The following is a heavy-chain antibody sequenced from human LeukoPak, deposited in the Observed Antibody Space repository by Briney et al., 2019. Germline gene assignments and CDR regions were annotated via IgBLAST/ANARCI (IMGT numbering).Heavy chain of an antibody. CDR2: IYFSGST. D-gene: IGHD3-9*01. CDR3: ARWDDKRPL. J-gene: IGHJ4*02. CDR1: GGSMSSYY. V-gene: IGHV4-59*01. Sequence: KPSETPSLMCSVSGGSMSSYYWSWIRQPPGKGLEWIGSIYFSGSTNYNPSLKSRVSISVDTSKNQFSLKLGSVTAADTAVYYCARWDDKRPLWGQGTLVTVSS.